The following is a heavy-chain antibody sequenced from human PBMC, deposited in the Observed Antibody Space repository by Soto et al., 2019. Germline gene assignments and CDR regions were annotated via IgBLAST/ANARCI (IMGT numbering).Heavy chain of an antibody. Sequence: QLHLVQSGAVVKKPGASVTVSCSASGYPVTAYYMHWVRQAPGRGLEWMGGINPATGAAKYTQTFQGRGTMARDTATSTGFRERGGRTSEDTAVFYCARGGGVGVAGSAAFDMWGQGTLVTVSS. J-gene: IGHJ3*02. CDR3: ARGGGVGVAGSAAFDM. CDR1: GYPVTAYY. CDR2: INPATGAA. D-gene: IGHD3-3*01. V-gene: IGHV1-2*02.